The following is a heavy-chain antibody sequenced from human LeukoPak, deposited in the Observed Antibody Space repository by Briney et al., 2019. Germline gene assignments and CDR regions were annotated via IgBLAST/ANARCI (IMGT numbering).Heavy chain of an antibody. CDR3: AKVDGSWYPRLFDY. J-gene: IGHJ4*02. D-gene: IGHD6-13*01. CDR1: GFTFSSYP. V-gene: IGHV3-30-3*01. CDR2: ISSDGSNK. Sequence: PGGSLRLSCAASGFTFSSYPMHWVRQAPGKGLEWVAVISSDGSNKYYADSVKGRFTISRDNSKNTLYLQMNSLRAEDTAVYYCAKVDGSWYPRLFDYWGQGTLVTVSS.